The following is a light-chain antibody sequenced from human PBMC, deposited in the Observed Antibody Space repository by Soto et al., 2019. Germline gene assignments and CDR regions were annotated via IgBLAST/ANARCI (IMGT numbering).Light chain of an antibody. CDR2: GAS. Sequence: EIVMTPSPSTLSVSTRERATLSLRATQSVSNNFAWYQQKPGQAPRLLLYGASTRATAIPARFSGSGSGTEFTLPISSLQPDDFATYYCQQYNSYSWTFGQGTKVDIK. CDR1: QSVSNN. J-gene: IGKJ1*01. CDR3: QQYNSYSWT. V-gene: IGKV3-15*01.